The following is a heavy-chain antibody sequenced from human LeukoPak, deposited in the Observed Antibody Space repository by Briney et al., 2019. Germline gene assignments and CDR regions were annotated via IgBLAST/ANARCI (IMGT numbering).Heavy chain of an antibody. CDR1: GYTFTSYD. CDR2: MNPNSGNT. J-gene: IGHJ3*02. Sequence: GASVKVSCKASGYTFTSYDINWVRQATGQGLEWVGWMNPNSGNTGYAQKFQGRVTITADESTSTAYMELSSLRSEDTAVYYCARDQGAFDIWGQGTMVTVSS. V-gene: IGHV1-8*03. CDR3: ARDQGAFDI.